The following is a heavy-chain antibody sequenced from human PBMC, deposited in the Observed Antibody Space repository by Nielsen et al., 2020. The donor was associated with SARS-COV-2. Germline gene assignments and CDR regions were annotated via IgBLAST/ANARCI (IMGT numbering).Heavy chain of an antibody. CDR2: IYPGDSDT. J-gene: IGHJ3*02. Sequence: KVSCKGSGYSFTSYWIGWVRQMPGKGLEWMGIIYPGDSDTRYSPSFQGQVTISADKSTSTAYLQWSSLKASDTAMYYCGRHLSVVHKGLEIWGQGTMVTVSS. D-gene: IGHD1-1*01. CDR1: GYSFTSYW. CDR3: GRHLSVVHKGLEI. V-gene: IGHV5-51*01.